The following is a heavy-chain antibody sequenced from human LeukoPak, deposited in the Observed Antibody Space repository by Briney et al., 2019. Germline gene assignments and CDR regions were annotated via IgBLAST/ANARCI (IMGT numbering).Heavy chain of an antibody. J-gene: IGHJ4*02. CDR3: ARVAKERVGGVYYFDY. CDR2: IGTAGDT. V-gene: IGHV3-13*01. D-gene: IGHD1-1*01. Sequence: SGGSLRLSCAASGFTFSDYEMHWVRQATGKGLEWVSAIGTAGDTYYTGSVKGRFTISRENAKNSLYLQMNSLRAGDTAVYYCARVAKERVGGVYYFDYWGQGTLVTVSS. CDR1: GFTFSDYE.